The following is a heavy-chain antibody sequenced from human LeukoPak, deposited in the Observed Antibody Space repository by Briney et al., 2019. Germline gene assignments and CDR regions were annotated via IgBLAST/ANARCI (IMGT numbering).Heavy chain of an antibody. J-gene: IGHJ3*02. V-gene: IGHV3-30*02. CDR1: GFTFSSYG. CDR2: IRYDGSNK. D-gene: IGHD6-13*01. CDR3: AILSSSWYQRGAFDI. Sequence: GGSLRLSCAASGFTFSSYGMHWVRQAPGKGLEWVAFIRYDGSNKYYADSVKGRFTISRDNSKNTLYLQMNGLRAEDTAVYYCAILSSSWYQRGAFDIWGQGTMVTVSS.